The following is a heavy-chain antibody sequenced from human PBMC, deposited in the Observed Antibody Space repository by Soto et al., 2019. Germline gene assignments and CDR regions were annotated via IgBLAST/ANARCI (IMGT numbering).Heavy chain of an antibody. J-gene: IGHJ3*02. Sequence: LGESLKISCKGSGYSFTSYWISWVRQMPGKGLEWMGRIDPSDSYTNYSPSFQGHVTISADKSISTAYLQWSSLKASDTAMYYCARQTYYDFWSGLYPDAFDIWGQGTMVTVSS. CDR1: GYSFTSYW. V-gene: IGHV5-10-1*01. CDR2: IDPSDSYT. CDR3: ARQTYYDFWSGLYPDAFDI. D-gene: IGHD3-3*01.